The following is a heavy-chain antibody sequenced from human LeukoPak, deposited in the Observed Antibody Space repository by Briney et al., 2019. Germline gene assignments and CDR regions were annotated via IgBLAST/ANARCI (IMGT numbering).Heavy chain of an antibody. V-gene: IGHV4-34*01. CDR3: AKERYSSSWYKTFDY. CDR2: INHSGST. J-gene: IGHJ4*02. D-gene: IGHD6-13*01. Sequence: SETLSLTCAVYGGSFSGCYWSWIRQPPGKGLEWIGEINHSGSTNYNPSLKSRVTISVDTSKNQFSLKLSSVTAADTAVYYCAKERYSSSWYKTFDYWGQGTLVTVSS. CDR1: GGSFSGCY.